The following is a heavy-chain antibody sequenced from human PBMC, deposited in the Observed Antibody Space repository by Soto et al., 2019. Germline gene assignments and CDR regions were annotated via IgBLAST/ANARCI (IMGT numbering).Heavy chain of an antibody. CDR3: ARRLFGSGWTLDS. J-gene: IGHJ4*02. Sequence: SETLSLTCDVSGASITTYYWSWIRQAPGKGLEWIGNVYHTGSTDYNSSLRSRVTISVDTSKNQFSLNMNSVTAADTAVYYCARRLFGSGWTLDSWGQGALGTGSS. CDR2: VYHTGST. CDR1: GASITTYY. D-gene: IGHD6-19*01. V-gene: IGHV4-59*13.